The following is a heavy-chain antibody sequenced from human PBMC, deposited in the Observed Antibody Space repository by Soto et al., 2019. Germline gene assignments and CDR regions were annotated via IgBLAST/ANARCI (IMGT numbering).Heavy chain of an antibody. CDR3: ARSYDSSGYYYAVAFDI. V-gene: IGHV4-31*03. CDR1: GGSISSGGYY. Sequence: QVQLQESGPGLVKPSQTLSLTCTVSGGSISSGGYYWSWIRQHPGKGLEWIGYIDYSGSTYYNPSLKRRVTISVDTSKNQFSLKLSSVTAADTAVYYCARSYDSSGYYYAVAFDIWGQGTMVTVSS. CDR2: IDYSGST. D-gene: IGHD3-22*01. J-gene: IGHJ3*02.